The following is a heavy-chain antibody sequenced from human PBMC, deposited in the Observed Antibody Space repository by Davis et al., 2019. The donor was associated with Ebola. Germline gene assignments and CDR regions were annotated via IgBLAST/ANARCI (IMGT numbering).Heavy chain of an antibody. Sequence: SLNTSCAAPGFTSSSYSMNWVRHAPEKGLGWGASISSSSSYIYYADSVKGRFTISRDNAKHSLYMQMNSLRAEDTAWYSCARDGDYAGGGYFDYWGQGTLVTVSS. D-gene: IGHD4-17*01. CDR2: ISSSSSYI. V-gene: IGHV3-21*01. CDR1: GFTSSSYS. J-gene: IGHJ4*02. CDR3: ARDGDYAGGGYFDY.